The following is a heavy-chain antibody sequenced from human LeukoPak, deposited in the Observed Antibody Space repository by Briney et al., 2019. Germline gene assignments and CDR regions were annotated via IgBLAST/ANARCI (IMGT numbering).Heavy chain of an antibody. D-gene: IGHD2-15*01. CDR3: ARDGPPRSPTSGWFDP. Sequence: ASVKVSRKASGGTFSSFAISWVRQAPGQGLEWMGGIIPIFGSANYAQKFQGRVTIIADESTSTAYMELSSLRAADTAVYYCARDGPPRSPTSGWFDPCGQGTLVTVSS. CDR2: IIPIFGSA. V-gene: IGHV1-69*13. J-gene: IGHJ5*02. CDR1: GGTFSSFA.